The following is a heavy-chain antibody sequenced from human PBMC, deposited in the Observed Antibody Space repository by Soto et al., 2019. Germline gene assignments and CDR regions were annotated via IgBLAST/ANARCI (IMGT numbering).Heavy chain of an antibody. Sequence: ASVKVSWKASGYTFTSYGISWVRQAPGQGLEWMGWISAYNGNTNYAQKLQGRVTMTTDTSTSTAYMELRSLRSDDTAVYYCARMAHDSSGYYSTSFDYWGQGTLGTVSS. V-gene: IGHV1-18*04. CDR1: GYTFTSYG. CDR3: ARMAHDSSGYYSTSFDY. J-gene: IGHJ4*02. D-gene: IGHD3-22*01. CDR2: ISAYNGNT.